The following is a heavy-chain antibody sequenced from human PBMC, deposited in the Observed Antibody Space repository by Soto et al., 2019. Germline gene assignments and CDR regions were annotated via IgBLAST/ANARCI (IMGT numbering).Heavy chain of an antibody. J-gene: IGHJ3*02. D-gene: IGHD2-2*01. CDR2: ITGSGESS. V-gene: IGHV3-23*01. CDR1: GFAFSYYG. CDR3: AKNPYCSAPSCYSKAFDI. Sequence: EVQLLESGGGLVRPGGSLRLSCAASGFAFSYYGMTWVRQAAGKGLEWVSSITGSGESSYTADSVTGRFTISRDDSKNTLLLQMNSLREEDTALYYCAKNPYCSAPSCYSKAFDIWGQGTMVTVSS.